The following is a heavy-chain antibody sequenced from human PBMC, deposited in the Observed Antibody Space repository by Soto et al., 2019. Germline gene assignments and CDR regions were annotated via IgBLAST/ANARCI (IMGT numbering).Heavy chain of an antibody. J-gene: IGHJ4*02. D-gene: IGHD5-12*01. V-gene: IGHV1-18*04. Sequence: ASVKVSCKASRYTFTSYGVTGVRQAPGQGLEWMGWISAYNGDTNYAQKLQGTVTMTTDTSTSTAYMELRSLRSDDTAVYYCARGSWLRGDYFDYWGQGTLVTVSS. CDR1: RYTFTSYG. CDR2: ISAYNGDT. CDR3: ARGSWLRGDYFDY.